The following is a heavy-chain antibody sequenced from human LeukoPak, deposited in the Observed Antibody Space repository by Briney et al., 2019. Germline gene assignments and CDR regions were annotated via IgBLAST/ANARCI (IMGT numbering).Heavy chain of an antibody. CDR3: AREVPSGSYDY. V-gene: IGHV3-21*01. Sequence: GGSLRLSCAASGSTFSSYSMNWVRQAPGKGLEWVSSISSSSSYIYYADSVKGRFTISRDNAKNSLYLQMNSLRAEDTAVYYCAREVPSGSYDYWGQGTLVTVSS. CDR1: GSTFSSYS. CDR2: ISSSSSYI. D-gene: IGHD1-26*01. J-gene: IGHJ4*02.